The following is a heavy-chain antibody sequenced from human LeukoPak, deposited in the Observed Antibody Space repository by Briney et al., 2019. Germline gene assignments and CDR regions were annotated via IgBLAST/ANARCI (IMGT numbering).Heavy chain of an antibody. CDR2: IYPNSGGT. V-gene: IGHV1-2*02. D-gene: IGHD3-10*01. J-gene: IGHJ4*02. CDR3: ARVLLWFGEPSHIDY. CDR1: GYIFTGYH. Sequence: GASVKVSCKASGYIFTGYHIHWVRQAPGQGVEWMGWIYPNSGGTNYAQKFQGRVTMTRDTSITTVYMELSRLTSDDTAVYYCARVLLWFGEPSHIDYWGQGTLVTASS.